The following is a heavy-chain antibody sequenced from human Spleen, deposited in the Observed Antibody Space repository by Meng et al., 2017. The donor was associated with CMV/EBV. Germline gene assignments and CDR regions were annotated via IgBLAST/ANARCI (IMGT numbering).Heavy chain of an antibody. CDR3: TTYYCSSTSCYALDY. Sequence: GESLKISCAASGFTFSNAWMSWVRQAPGKGLEWVGRIKSKTDGGTTDYAAPVKGRFTISRDDSKNTLYLQMNSLKTEDTAVYYCTTYYCSSTSCYALDYWGQGTLVTVSS. V-gene: IGHV3-15*01. J-gene: IGHJ4*02. CDR1: GFTFSNAW. CDR2: IKSKTDGGTT. D-gene: IGHD2-2*01.